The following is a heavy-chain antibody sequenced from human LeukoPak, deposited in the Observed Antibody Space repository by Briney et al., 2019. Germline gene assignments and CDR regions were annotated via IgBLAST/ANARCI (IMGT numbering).Heavy chain of an antibody. CDR2: ISSSGSTI. Sequence: GGSLRLSCAASGFTFSDYYMSWIRQAPGKGLEWVSYISSSGSTIYYADSVKGRFTISRDNAKNSLYLQMNSLRAEDTAVYYCARTKKKNYYDSSGYSNWFDPWGQGTLVTVSS. J-gene: IGHJ5*02. D-gene: IGHD3-22*01. CDR1: GFTFSDYY. CDR3: ARTKKKNYYDSSGYSNWFDP. V-gene: IGHV3-11*01.